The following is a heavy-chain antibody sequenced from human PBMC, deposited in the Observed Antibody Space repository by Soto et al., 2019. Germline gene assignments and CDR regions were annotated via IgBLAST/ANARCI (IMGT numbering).Heavy chain of an antibody. CDR2: IYYSGST. V-gene: IGHV4-39*01. D-gene: IGHD3-16*01. CDR3: ARSPWRLPGGAFDI. Sequence: QLQLQESGPGLVKPSETLSLTCTVSGGSISSSSYYWGWIRQPPGKGLEWIGSIYYSGSTYYNPSLKSRVTISVDTSKNQFSLKLSSVTAADTAVYYCARSPWRLPGGAFDIWGQGTMVTVSS. J-gene: IGHJ3*02. CDR1: GGSISSSSYY.